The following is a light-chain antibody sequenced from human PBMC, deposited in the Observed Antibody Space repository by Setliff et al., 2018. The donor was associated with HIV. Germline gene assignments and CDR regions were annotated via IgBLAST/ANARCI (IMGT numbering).Light chain of an antibody. CDR1: SSDVGKYNF. J-gene: IGLJ1*01. V-gene: IGLV2-14*01. CDR3: SSYTNSNSYV. Sequence: QSVLAQPASVSGSPGQSITISCTGTSSDVGKYNFVSWYQHHPGKAPKLMIYEVTNRPSGVSSRFSGSKSGNTASLTIFGLQAEDEADYYCSSYTNSNSYVFGTGTKVTVL. CDR2: EVT.